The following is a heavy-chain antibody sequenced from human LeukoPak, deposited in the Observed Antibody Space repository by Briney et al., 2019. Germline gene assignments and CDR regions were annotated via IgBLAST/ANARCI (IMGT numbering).Heavy chain of an antibody. CDR2: IYYSGST. CDR1: GGSISSHY. CDR3: ARRYGSVGAIDY. J-gene: IGHJ4*02. Sequence: SETLSLTCTVSGGSISSHYWSWIRQPPGKGLEWIGYIYYSGSTNYNPSLKSRVTISVDTSKNQFSLKLSSVTAADTAVYYCARRYGSVGAIDYWGQGTLVTVSS. D-gene: IGHD1-26*01. V-gene: IGHV4-59*11.